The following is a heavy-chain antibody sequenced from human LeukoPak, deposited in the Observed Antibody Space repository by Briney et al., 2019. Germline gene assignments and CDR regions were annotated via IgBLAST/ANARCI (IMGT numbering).Heavy chain of an antibody. Sequence: ASVTVSFMASGYTFTVYYMHWVRQAPGQGLEWMGWINPNSGGTNYAQKFQGRVTMTRDTSISTAYMELSRLRSDDTAVYYCARDRATVTDGVWFDPWGQGTLVTVSS. CDR1: GYTFTVYY. CDR3: ARDRATVTDGVWFDP. J-gene: IGHJ5*02. V-gene: IGHV1-2*02. CDR2: INPNSGGT. D-gene: IGHD4-17*01.